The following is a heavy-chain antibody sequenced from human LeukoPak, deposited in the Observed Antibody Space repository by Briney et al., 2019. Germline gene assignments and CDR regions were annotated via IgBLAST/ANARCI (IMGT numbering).Heavy chain of an antibody. J-gene: IGHJ5*02. V-gene: IGHV1-2*06. D-gene: IGHD6-13*01. Sequence: ASVEVSCKASGYTFTGYYMHWVRQAPRQGLEWMGRINPNSGGTNYAQKFQGRVTMTRDTSISTAYMELSRLRSDDTAVYYCARAKRSNTNWFDPWGQGTLVTVSS. CDR1: GYTFTGYY. CDR3: ARAKRSNTNWFDP. CDR2: INPNSGGT.